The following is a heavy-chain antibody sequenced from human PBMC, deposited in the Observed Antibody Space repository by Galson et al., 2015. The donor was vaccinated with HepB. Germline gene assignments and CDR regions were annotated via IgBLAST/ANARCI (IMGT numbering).Heavy chain of an antibody. CDR3: ARRTSGWYAFDI. CDR1: GGSISSYY. J-gene: IGHJ3*02. Sequence: LSLTCTVSGGSISSYYWGWIRQPPGKGLEWIGYIYYSGSTNYNPSLKSRVTISVDTSKNQFSLKLSSVTAADTAVYYCARRTSGWYAFDIWGQGTMVTVSS. V-gene: IGHV4-59*08. D-gene: IGHD6-19*01. CDR2: IYYSGST.